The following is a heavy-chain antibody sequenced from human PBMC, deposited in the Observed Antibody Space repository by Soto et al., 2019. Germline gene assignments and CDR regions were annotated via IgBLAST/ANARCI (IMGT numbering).Heavy chain of an antibody. CDR3: ARAGFLVVPTATVGTFDI. D-gene: IGHD2-2*01. CDR2: ISAYSGDT. J-gene: IGHJ3*02. V-gene: IGHV1-18*01. CDR1: GYSLTHKE. Sequence: VQLVQSGAKGKKPGPSGKASCRASGYSLTHKEISWWRKPPGQGLEWMGRISAYSGDTNYAQKFQGRVSMTTDTSTSTAYMELRSLRSDDTAVYYCARAGFLVVPTATVGTFDIWGQGTMVTVSS.